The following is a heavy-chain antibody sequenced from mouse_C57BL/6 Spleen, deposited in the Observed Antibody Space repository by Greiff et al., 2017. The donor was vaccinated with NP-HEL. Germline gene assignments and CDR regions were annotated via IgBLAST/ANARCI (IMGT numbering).Heavy chain of an antibody. CDR1: GYTFTSYW. V-gene: IGHV1-72*01. Sequence: QVQLQQPGAELVKPGASVKLSCKASGYTFTSYWMHWVKQRPGRGLEWIGRIDPNSGGTKYNEKFKSKATLTVDKPSSTAYVQLSSLTSEDCAVYYCARPDGYYSGGFAYWGQGTLVTVSA. CDR3: ARPDGYYSGGFAY. CDR2: IDPNSGGT. J-gene: IGHJ3*01. D-gene: IGHD2-3*01.